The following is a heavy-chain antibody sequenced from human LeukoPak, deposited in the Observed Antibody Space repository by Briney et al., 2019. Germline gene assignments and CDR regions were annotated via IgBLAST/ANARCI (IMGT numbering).Heavy chain of an antibody. D-gene: IGHD3-16*01. CDR1: GGSISSYY. CDR2: IYYSGST. J-gene: IGHJ6*03. V-gene: IGHV4-59*01. Sequence: SETLSLTCTVSGGSISSYYWSWIRQPPGKGLEWIGYIYYSGSTNYNPSLKSRGTISVDTSKNQFSLKLSSVTAADTAVYYCARETSQKGAHYMDVWGKGTTVTISS. CDR3: ARETSQKGAHYMDV.